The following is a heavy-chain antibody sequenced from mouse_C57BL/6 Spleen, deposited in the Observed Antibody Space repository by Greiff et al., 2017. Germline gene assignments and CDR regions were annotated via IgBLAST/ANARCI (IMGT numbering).Heavy chain of an antibody. V-gene: IGHV1-54*01. CDR3: ARAGDSSGYGAMDY. Sequence: VHLVESGAELVRPGTSVKVSCKASGYAFTNYLIEWVKQRPGQGLEWIGVINPGSGGTNYNEKFKGKATLTADKSSSTAYMQLSSLTSEDSAVXFCARAGDSSGYGAMDYWGQGTSVTVSS. J-gene: IGHJ4*01. D-gene: IGHD3-2*02. CDR2: INPGSGGT. CDR1: GYAFTNYL.